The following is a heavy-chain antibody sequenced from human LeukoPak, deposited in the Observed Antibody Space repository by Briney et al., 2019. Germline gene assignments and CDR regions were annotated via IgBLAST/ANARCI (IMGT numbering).Heavy chain of an antibody. CDR3: ARYLPTYYDSSGYDAFDI. CDR1: GGSISSYY. D-gene: IGHD3-22*01. CDR2: IYYSGST. Sequence: SETLSLTCTVSGGSISSYYWSWIRQPPGKGLEWIGYIYYSGSTNYNPSLKSRVTISVDTSKNQFSLKLSSVTAADTAVYYCARYLPTYYDSSGYDAFDIWGQGTMVTVSS. V-gene: IGHV4-59*01. J-gene: IGHJ3*02.